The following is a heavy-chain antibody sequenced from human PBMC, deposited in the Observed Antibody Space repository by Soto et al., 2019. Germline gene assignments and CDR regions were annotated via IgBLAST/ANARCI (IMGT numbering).Heavy chain of an antibody. D-gene: IGHD2-15*01. CDR3: GRSRGGAAQGVTGWFDP. CDR2: NSAYNGNT. V-gene: IGHV1-18*01. Sequence: QVQLVQSGAEVKKPGASVKVSCKASGYTFTSYGISWVRQAPGQGLEWMGWNSAYNGNTNYAQKPQGRINMAKDTSTSTAYKELGSPRSDDTAGYYRGRSRGGAAQGVTGWFDPWGQGTLVTVSS. J-gene: IGHJ5*02. CDR1: GYTFTSYG.